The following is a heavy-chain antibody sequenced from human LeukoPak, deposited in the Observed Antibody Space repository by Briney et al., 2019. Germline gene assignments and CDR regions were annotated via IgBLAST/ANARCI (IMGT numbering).Heavy chain of an antibody. CDR3: ARTSPIVLMVYANGIWFDP. D-gene: IGHD2-8*01. J-gene: IGHJ5*02. Sequence: SETLSLTCAVYGGSFSGYYWSWIRQPPGKGLEWIGEINHSGSTNYNPSLKSRVTISVDTSKNQFSLKLSSVTAADTAVYYCARTSPIVLMVYANGIWFDPWGQGTLVTVSS. V-gene: IGHV4-34*01. CDR2: INHSGST. CDR1: GGSFSGYY.